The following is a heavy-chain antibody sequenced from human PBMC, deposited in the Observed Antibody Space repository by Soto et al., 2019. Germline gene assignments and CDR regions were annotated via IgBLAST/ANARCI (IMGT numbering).Heavy chain of an antibody. CDR3: ARRTPAWYGAYYYYMDV. V-gene: IGHV4-59*01. J-gene: IGHJ6*03. CDR1: GGSISSYY. D-gene: IGHD3-10*01. CDR2: IYYSGST. Sequence: SETLSLTCTVSGGSISSYYWSWIRQPPGKGLEWIGYIYYSGSTNYNPSLKSRVTISVDTSKNQFSLKLSSVTAADTAVYYCARRTPAWYGAYYYYMDVWGKGTTVTVSS.